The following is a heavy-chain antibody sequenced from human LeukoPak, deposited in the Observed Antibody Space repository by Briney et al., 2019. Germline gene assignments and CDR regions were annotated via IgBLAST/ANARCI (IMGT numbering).Heavy chain of an antibody. J-gene: IGHJ4*02. CDR1: GFTFSSYA. CDR2: ISYDGSNK. D-gene: IGHD3-3*01. V-gene: IGHV3-30-3*01. CDR3: ARAKYDFWSGYYTGIGSY. Sequence: ARSLRLSCAASGFTFSSYAMHWVRQAPGKGLEWVAVISYDGSNKYYADSVKGRFTISRDNSKNTMYLQMNSLRAEDTAVYYCARAKYDFWSGYYTGIGSYWGQGTLVTVSS.